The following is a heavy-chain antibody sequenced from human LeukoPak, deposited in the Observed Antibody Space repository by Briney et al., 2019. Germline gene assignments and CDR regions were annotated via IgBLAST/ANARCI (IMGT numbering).Heavy chain of an antibody. V-gene: IGHV1-8*01. J-gene: IGHJ5*02. CDR2: INPNSGNT. CDR3: ARASGWPNNWFDP. CDR1: GYTLTSYD. Sequence: GASVKVSCKASGYTLTSYDINWVRQATGQGLEWMGWINPNSGNTGYAQKFQGRVTMTRNTSISTAYMELSSLRSEDTAVYYCARASGWPNNWFDPWGQGTLVTVSS. D-gene: IGHD6-19*01.